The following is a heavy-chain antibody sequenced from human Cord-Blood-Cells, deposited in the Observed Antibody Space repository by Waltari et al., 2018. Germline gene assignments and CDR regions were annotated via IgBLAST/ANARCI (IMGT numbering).Heavy chain of an antibody. D-gene: IGHD3-10*01. CDR2: ISYDGSNK. CDR1: VFPFSSYA. CDR3: ARDYCGSGSYFDY. Sequence: QVQLVESGGGVVQPGRSLRLSCAASVFPFSSYAMHWVRQAPGKGLEWVAVISYDGSNKYYADSVKGRFTISRDNSKNTLYLQMNSLRAEDTAVYYCARDYCGSGSYFDYWGQGTLVTVSS. V-gene: IGHV3-30*04. J-gene: IGHJ4*02.